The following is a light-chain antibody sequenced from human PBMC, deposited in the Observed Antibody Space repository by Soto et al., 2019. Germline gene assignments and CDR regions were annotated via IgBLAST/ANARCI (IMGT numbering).Light chain of an antibody. Sequence: DIVMTQSPDSLAVSLGERATINCKSSQSVLYSSNNKNYLAWYQQKPGQPPKLLIYWASTRESGFPDRFSGSGSGTDFTLTISSRQAEDVAVYYCQQYYSTPQTFGQGTKVEIK. CDR2: WAS. CDR1: QSVLYSSNNKNY. V-gene: IGKV4-1*01. J-gene: IGKJ1*01. CDR3: QQYYSTPQT.